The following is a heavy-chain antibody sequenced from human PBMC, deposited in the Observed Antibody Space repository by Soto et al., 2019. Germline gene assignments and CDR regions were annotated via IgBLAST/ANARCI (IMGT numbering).Heavy chain of an antibody. CDR2: IKQDGTEK. CDR3: ASGAI. Sequence: EVQLVESGGGLVQPGGSLRLSCAASGFPFSNYWMSWVRQAPGKGLEWVANIKQDGTEKNYVDSVRGRFTISRDNDKNSLDLQMNTLTAEDTAVYYCASGAIWGQGTLVTVS. CDR1: GFPFSNYW. D-gene: IGHD2-2*01. V-gene: IGHV3-7*01. J-gene: IGHJ4*02.